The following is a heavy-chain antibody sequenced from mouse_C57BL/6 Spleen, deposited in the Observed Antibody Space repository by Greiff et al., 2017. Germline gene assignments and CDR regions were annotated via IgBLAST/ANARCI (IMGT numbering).Heavy chain of an antibody. D-gene: IGHD2-5*01. CDR1: GFSLTSYG. CDR2: IWSGGST. CDR3: ARGSNCLDY. J-gene: IGHJ2*01. Sequence: VKLQQSGPGLVQPSQSLSITCTVSGFSLTSYGVHWVRQSPGKGLEWLGVIWSGGSTDYNAAFISRLSISKDNSKSQVFFKMNSLQADDTAIYYCARGSNCLDYWGQGTTLTVSS. V-gene: IGHV2-2*01.